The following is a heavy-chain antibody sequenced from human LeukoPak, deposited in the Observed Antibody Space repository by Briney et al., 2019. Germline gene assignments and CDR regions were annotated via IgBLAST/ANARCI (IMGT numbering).Heavy chain of an antibody. CDR2: ISGSGGST. D-gene: IGHD6-19*01. Sequence: GGSLRLSCAASGFTFSRYAMSWVRQAPGKGLESVSAISGSGGSTYYADSVKGRFTISRDNSKNTLYLQMNSLRAEDTAVYYCAKDIVAVDPYYFDYWGQGTLVTVSS. J-gene: IGHJ4*02. V-gene: IGHV3-23*01. CDR3: AKDIVAVDPYYFDY. CDR1: GFTFSRYA.